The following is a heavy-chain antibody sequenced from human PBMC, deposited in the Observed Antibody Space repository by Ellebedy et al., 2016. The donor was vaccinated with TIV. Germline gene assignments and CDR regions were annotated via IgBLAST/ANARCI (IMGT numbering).Heavy chain of an antibody. CDR1: GFTFSNYA. CDR2: IIGSGGAT. D-gene: IGHD3-10*01. V-gene: IGHV3-23*01. J-gene: IGHJ4*02. Sequence: GGSLRLSCAASGFTFSNYAMSWVRQAPGKGLEWVSAIIGSGGATYYADSVKGRFTISRDNSKNTLYLQMNSLRAEDTAVYYCAKLYYGYEYWGQGTLVTVSS. CDR3: AKLYYGYEY.